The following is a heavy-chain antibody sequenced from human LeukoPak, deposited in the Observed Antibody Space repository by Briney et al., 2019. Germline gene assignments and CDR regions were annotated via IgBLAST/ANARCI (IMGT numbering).Heavy chain of an antibody. CDR2: IYHSGST. CDR3: ARGGGYYTSTIDY. V-gene: IGHV4-4*02. Sequence: SGTLSLTCAVSGGSISSRNWWSWVRQPPGKGLEWIGEIYHSGSTNYNPSLKSRVTISVDTSKNQFSLKLSSVTAADTAVYYCARGGGYYTSTIDYWGQGTLVTVSS. J-gene: IGHJ4*02. CDR1: GGSISSRNW. D-gene: IGHD3-22*01.